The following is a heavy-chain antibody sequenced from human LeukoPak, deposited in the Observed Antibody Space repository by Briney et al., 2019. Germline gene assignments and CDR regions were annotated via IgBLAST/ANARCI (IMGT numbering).Heavy chain of an antibody. Sequence: SETLSLTCTVSGGSISSYYWSWIRQPPGKGLEWIGYIYYSGSTNYNPSLKSRVTISVDTSKNQFSLELSSVTAADTAVYYCARVGGSPGSFDYWGQGTLVTVSS. V-gene: IGHV4-59*01. CDR3: ARVGGSPGSFDY. CDR2: IYYSGST. CDR1: GGSISSYY. J-gene: IGHJ4*02. D-gene: IGHD6-25*01.